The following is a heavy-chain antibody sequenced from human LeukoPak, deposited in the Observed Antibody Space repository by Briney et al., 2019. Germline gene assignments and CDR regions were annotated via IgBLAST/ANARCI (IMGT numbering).Heavy chain of an antibody. CDR2: SDYSGST. Sequence: SETLSLTCRVSGGSISNYYLSWIRQPPGKGLEWIGYSDYSGSTNYSPSLKSRVTISVDTSKKQFSLKLRSVTAADTAVYYCARDIGGSYYFHYWGQGTLVTVSS. CDR3: ARDIGGSYYFHY. J-gene: IGHJ4*02. CDR1: GGSISNYY. V-gene: IGHV4-59*01. D-gene: IGHD1-26*01.